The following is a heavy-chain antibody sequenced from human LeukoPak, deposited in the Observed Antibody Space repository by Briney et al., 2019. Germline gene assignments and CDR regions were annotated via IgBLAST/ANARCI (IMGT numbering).Heavy chain of an antibody. D-gene: IGHD3-3*01. J-gene: IGHJ5*02. CDR3: ARDLYGDFWSGYYQGWFDP. Sequence: TSETLSLTCTVSGGSISSYYWSWIRQPPGKGLEWVGYIYYSGSTNYNPSLKSRVTISVDTSKNQFSLKLSSVTDADTAVYYCARDLYGDFWSGYYQGWFDPWGQGTLVTVSS. CDR1: GGSISSYY. CDR2: IYYSGST. V-gene: IGHV4-59*01.